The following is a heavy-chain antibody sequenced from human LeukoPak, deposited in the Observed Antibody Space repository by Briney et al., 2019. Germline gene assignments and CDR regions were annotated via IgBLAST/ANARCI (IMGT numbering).Heavy chain of an antibody. CDR2: ISWDGGST. CDR1: GFTFDDYA. J-gene: IGHJ6*04. CDR3: AKDPNRIDSSGWYLDYYYGMDV. V-gene: IGHV3-43D*04. Sequence: GGSLRLSCAASGFTFDDYAMHWVRQAPGKGLEWVSLISWDGGSTYYADSVKGRFTISRDNSKNSLYLQMNSLRAEDTALYYCAKDPNRIDSSGWYLDYYYGMDVWGKGTTVIVSS. D-gene: IGHD6-19*01.